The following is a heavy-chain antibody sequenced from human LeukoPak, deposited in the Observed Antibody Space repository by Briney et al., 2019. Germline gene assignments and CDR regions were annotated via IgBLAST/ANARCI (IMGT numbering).Heavy chain of an antibody. J-gene: IGHJ4*02. CDR1: GFTFSRYW. CDR3: ARDASRGFDT. D-gene: IGHD5-24*01. V-gene: IGHV3-7*01. Sequence: PRGSLRLSCAPSGFTFSRYWMTWVRQTAGKGLEWVASIKDDGRQKYYVDSVKGRFTVSRDNAKSSAYLQMDSLRVEDTALYYCARDASRGFDTWGQGTLVTVSS. CDR2: IKDDGRQK.